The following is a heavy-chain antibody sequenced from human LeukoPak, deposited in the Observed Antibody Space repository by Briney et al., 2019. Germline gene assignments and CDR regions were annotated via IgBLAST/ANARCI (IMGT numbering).Heavy chain of an antibody. CDR3: ARLSPPGYSSTIDY. J-gene: IGHJ4*02. V-gene: IGHV4-34*01. Sequence: PETLSLTCAVYGGSFSGYYWSWIRQPPGKGLEWIGEINHSGSTNYNPSLKSRVTISVDTSKNQFSLKLSSVTAADTAVYYCARLSPPGYSSTIDYWGQGTLVTVSS. CDR1: GGSFSGYY. CDR2: INHSGST. D-gene: IGHD5-18*01.